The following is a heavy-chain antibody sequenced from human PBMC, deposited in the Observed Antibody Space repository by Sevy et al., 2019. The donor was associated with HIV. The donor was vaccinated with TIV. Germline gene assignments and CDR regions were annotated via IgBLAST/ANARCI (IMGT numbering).Heavy chain of an antibody. D-gene: IGHD3-10*01. V-gene: IGHV4-59*01. CDR3: ARATFGSGIYYMDV. CDR2: IFYRGNT. CDR1: GASISSWW. Sequence: SETLSLTCSVSGASISSWWWSWVRQAPGKGLEWIGHIFYRGNTDYNPSLKSRVTLSIDTSKSQFSRRLGSVTPADAAVYYCARATFGSGIYYMDVWGRGTTVTVSS. J-gene: IGHJ6*03.